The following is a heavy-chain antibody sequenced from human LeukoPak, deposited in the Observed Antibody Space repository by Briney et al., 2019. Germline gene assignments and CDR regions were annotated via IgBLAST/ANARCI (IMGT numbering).Heavy chain of an antibody. V-gene: IGHV1-18*01. CDR3: ARIGGASHDYSNYYYYYYMDV. D-gene: IGHD4-11*01. J-gene: IGHJ6*03. Sequence: ASVKVSCKASGYTFTSYGISWVRQAPGQGLEWMGWISAYNDNTNYAQKLQGRVTMTTDTSTSTAYMELRSLRSDDTAVYYCARIGGASHDYSNYYYYYYMDVWGKGTTVTVSS. CDR1: GYTFTSYG. CDR2: ISAYNDNT.